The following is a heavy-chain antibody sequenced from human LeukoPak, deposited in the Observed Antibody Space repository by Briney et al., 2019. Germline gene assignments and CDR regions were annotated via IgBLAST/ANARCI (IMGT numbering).Heavy chain of an antibody. J-gene: IGHJ5*02. V-gene: IGHV3-48*01. CDR3: ARGPSVGSGWSPDL. Sequence: GGSLRLSCAASGFTFSSHNMNWVRQAPGKGLEWVSYISSSSTTIYQADSVKGRFTISRDNAKNSLYLQMNSLRAEDTALYYCARGPSVGSGWSPDLWGQGTLVTVSS. CDR1: GFTFSSHN. CDR2: ISSSSTTI. D-gene: IGHD6-19*01.